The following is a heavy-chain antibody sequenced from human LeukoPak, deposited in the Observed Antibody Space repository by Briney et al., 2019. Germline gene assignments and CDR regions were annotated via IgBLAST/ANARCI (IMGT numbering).Heavy chain of an antibody. V-gene: IGHV3-74*03. J-gene: IGHJ5*02. Sequence: GGSLRLSCAASGFTFSTYEMNWVRQAPGKGLVWVARINSDGSGTTYADFAKGRFTISRDNAKNTLYLQMNSLRGEDTAVYYCARSPNCGGDCSWGQGTLVTVSS. CDR2: INSDGSGT. CDR3: ARSPNCGGDCS. CDR1: GFTFSTYE. D-gene: IGHD2-21*02.